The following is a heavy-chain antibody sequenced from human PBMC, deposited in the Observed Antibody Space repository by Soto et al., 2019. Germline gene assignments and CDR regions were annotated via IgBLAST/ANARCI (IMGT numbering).Heavy chain of an antibody. V-gene: IGHV1-69*13. CDR2: IIPIFGTA. CDR1: VGTFSSYA. J-gene: IGHJ3*02. CDR3: ARTPSVNYAYGAFDI. Sequence: SVKVSCKASVGTFSSYAISWVRQAPGQGLEWMGGIIPIFGTANYAQKFQGRVTITADESTSTAYMELSSLRSEDTAVYYCARTPSVNYAYGAFDIWGHGTMVTVSS. D-gene: IGHD3-16*01.